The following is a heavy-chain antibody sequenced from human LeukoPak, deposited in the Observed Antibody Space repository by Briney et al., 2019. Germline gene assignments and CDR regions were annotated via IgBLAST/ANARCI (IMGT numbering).Heavy chain of an antibody. V-gene: IGHV3-30*03. CDR1: GFTFSSYG. Sequence: PGRSLRLSCAASGFTFSSYGMHWVRQAPGKGLEWVAVISYDGSNKYYADSVKGRFTISRDNSKNTLYLQMNSLRAEDTAVYYCARDLGSSGYYYRLGPSNWFDPWGQGTLVTVSS. CDR3: ARDLGSSGYYYRLGPSNWFDP. D-gene: IGHD3-22*01. J-gene: IGHJ5*02. CDR2: ISYDGSNK.